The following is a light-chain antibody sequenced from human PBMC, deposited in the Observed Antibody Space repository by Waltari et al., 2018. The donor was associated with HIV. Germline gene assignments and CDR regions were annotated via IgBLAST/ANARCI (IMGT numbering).Light chain of an antibody. CDR2: EVR. CDR3: FSYAGSRTLV. CDR1: SSNIGTINL. V-gene: IGLV2-23*02. J-gene: IGLJ3*02. Sequence: QSALTQPASVSGSPGQSVTISCTGTSSNIGTINLVSRHQQNPCKAPKPLIYEVRQRPSGVSSRFSRSKSGSTACLTISRVQAEYEGDYCGFSYAGSRTLVFAGGTTVTVL.